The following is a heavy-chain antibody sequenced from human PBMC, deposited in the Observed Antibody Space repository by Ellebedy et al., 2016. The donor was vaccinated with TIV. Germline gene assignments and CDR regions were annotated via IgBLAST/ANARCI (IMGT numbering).Heavy chain of an antibody. J-gene: IGHJ6*02. CDR1: GFTFNNYA. V-gene: IGHV3-23*01. CDR2: ISHTGSRT. CDR3: ASESHQIYYYYGMDV. Sequence: PGGSLRLSCAASGFTFNNYAMSWVRQAPGKGLEWVSTISHTGSRTYYANSVEGRFIISRDNSKRTLYLQMNSLRAEDTAVYYCASESHQIYYYYGMDVWGQGTTVTVSS.